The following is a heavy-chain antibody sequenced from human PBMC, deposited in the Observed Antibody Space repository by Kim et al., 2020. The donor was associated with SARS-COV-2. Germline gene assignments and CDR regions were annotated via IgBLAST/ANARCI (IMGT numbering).Heavy chain of an antibody. V-gene: IGHV4-59*01. J-gene: IGHJ2*01. D-gene: IGHD1-26*01. Sequence: SETLSLTCTVSGGSISSYYWSWIRQPPGKGLEWIGYIYYSGSTNYNPSLKSRVTISVDTSKNQFSLKLSSVTAADTAVYYCASSLGELHEDWYFDLWGRGTLVTVSS. CDR3: ASSLGELHEDWYFDL. CDR1: GGSISSYY. CDR2: IYYSGST.